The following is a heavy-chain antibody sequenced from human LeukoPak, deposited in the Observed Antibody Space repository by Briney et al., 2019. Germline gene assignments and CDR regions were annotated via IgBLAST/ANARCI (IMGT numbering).Heavy chain of an antibody. V-gene: IGHV4-31*03. D-gene: IGHD6-13*01. J-gene: IGHJ5*02. CDR1: GGSISSRGYY. CDR3: ARGCSAGTPHNWFDP. CDR2: MYYSGRT. Sequence: SETLSLTCTVSGGSISSRGYYWSWIRQHPGKGLEWIGYMYYSGRTYYNPSLKSRVTISVDTSKNQFSLKVNSVTAADTAVYYCARGCSAGTPHNWFDPWGQGTLVTVSS.